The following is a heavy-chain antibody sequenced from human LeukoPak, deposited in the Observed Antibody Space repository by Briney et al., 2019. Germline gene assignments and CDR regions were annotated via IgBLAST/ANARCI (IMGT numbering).Heavy chain of an antibody. Sequence: GGSLRLSCAASGFTFSDYYMSWIRQAPGKGLEWVSYISSSNSYTNYADSVKGRFTISRDNAKNSLYLQMNSLRAEDTAVYYCARYRSTVTHDGFDIWGQGTMVTVSS. CDR3: ARYRSTVTHDGFDI. CDR1: GFTFSDYY. V-gene: IGHV3-11*06. CDR2: ISSSNSYT. J-gene: IGHJ3*02. D-gene: IGHD4-17*01.